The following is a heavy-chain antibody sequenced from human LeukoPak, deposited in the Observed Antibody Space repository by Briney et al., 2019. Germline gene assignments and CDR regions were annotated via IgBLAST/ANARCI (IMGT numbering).Heavy chain of an antibody. CDR1: GFTFSDYY. Sequence: GGSLRLSCAASGFTFSDYYMSWIRQAPGKGLERVSTISTSGSTIYYADSVKGRFTISRDNAKNSLYLQMNSLRAEDTAVYYCARDKDTAMVSYYYYMDVWGKGTTVTVSS. D-gene: IGHD5-18*01. CDR3: ARDKDTAMVSYYYYMDV. J-gene: IGHJ6*03. V-gene: IGHV3-11*01. CDR2: ISTSGSTI.